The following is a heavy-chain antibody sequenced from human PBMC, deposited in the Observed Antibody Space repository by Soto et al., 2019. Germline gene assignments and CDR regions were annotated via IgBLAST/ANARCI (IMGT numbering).Heavy chain of an antibody. Sequence: GGSLRLSCAASGFTFSSYGMHWVRQAPGKGLEWVAVISYDGTNKYYADSVKGRFTISRDNSKNTLYLQMNSLRAEDTAVYYCAGGYGLTYFDYWGQGTLVTVS. J-gene: IGHJ4*02. D-gene: IGHD1-1*01. CDR1: GFTFSSYG. CDR3: AGGYGLTYFDY. V-gene: IGHV3-30*03. CDR2: ISYDGTNK.